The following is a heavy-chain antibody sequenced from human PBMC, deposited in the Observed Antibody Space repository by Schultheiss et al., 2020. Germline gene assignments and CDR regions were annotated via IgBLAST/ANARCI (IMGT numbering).Heavy chain of an antibody. V-gene: IGHV4-4*02. Sequence: SETLSLTCAVSGGSISSSNWWSWVRQPPGKGLEWIGYIYYSGSTYYNPSLKSRVTISVDTSKNQFSLKLSSVTAADTAVYYCARERDSYAHFDYWGQGTLVTVSS. J-gene: IGHJ4*02. D-gene: IGHD5-18*01. CDR3: ARERDSYAHFDY. CDR1: GGSISSSNW. CDR2: IYYSGST.